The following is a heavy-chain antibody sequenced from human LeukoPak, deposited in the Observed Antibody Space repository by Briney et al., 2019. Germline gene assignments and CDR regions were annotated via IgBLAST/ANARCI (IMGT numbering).Heavy chain of an antibody. V-gene: IGHV4-30-2*01. CDR2: IYQSGST. Sequence: SETLSLTCTVSGGSISSGGYYWSWIRQPPGKGLEWIGYIYQSGSTYYNPSLKSRVTISVDRSKNQFSLKLSSVTAADTAVYYCARDSNYYGSGNPFDYWGQGTLVTVSS. CDR1: GGSISSGGYY. J-gene: IGHJ4*02. D-gene: IGHD3-10*01. CDR3: ARDSNYYGSGNPFDY.